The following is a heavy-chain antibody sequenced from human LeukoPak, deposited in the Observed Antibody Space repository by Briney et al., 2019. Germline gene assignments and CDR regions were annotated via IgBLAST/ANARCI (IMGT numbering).Heavy chain of an antibody. CDR3: AKSNGYGLIDI. V-gene: IGHV4-59*12. D-gene: IGHD3-22*01. J-gene: IGHJ3*02. Sequence: PSETLSLTCTVSGDSITTYYWSWIRQPPGKGLEWIGHIYFTGSTHYNPTLKSRVTISLDTSRNQFSLKLNSVTAADTAVYYCAKSNGYGLIDIWGQGTMVTVSS. CDR1: GDSITTYY. CDR2: IYFTGST.